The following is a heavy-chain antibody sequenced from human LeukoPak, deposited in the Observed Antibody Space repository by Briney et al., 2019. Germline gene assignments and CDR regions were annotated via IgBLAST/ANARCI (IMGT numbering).Heavy chain of an antibody. D-gene: IGHD5-12*01. CDR3: ARDLGGYDKRTNWFDP. J-gene: IGHJ5*02. CDR1: GGSISSYY. CDR2: IYTSGST. Sequence: SETLALTCTVSGGSISSYYWSWIRQPAGKGLEWIGRIYTSGSTNYNPSLKSRVTMSVDTSKNQFSLKLSSVTAADTAVYYCARDLGGYDKRTNWFDPWGQGTLVTVSS. V-gene: IGHV4-4*07.